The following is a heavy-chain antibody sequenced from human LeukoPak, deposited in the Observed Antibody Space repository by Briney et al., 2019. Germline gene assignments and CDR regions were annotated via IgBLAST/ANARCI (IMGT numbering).Heavy chain of an antibody. V-gene: IGHV3-23*01. CDR2: ISGSGGST. CDR3: ATSSSRMRYYFDY. CDR1: GFTFSSYA. J-gene: IGHJ4*02. D-gene: IGHD6-13*01. Sequence: QSGGSLRLSCAASGFTFSSYAMSWVRQAPGKGLEWVSAISGSGGSTYYADSVKGRFTISRDNSKNTLYLQMNSLRAEDTAVYYCATSSSRMRYYFDYWGQGTLVTVSS.